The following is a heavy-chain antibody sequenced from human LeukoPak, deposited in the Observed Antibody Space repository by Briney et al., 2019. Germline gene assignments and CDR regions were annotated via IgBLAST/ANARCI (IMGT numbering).Heavy chain of an antibody. CDR2: VDHTGST. D-gene: IGHD1-1*01. V-gene: IGHV4-61*03. J-gene: IGHJ6*03. CDR1: GGSISSSSYY. Sequence: SSETLSLTCTVSGGSISSSSYYWGWIRQPPGKGLEWIGYVDHTGSTNFNPSLNGRVSISRDTTNNLFSLRLRSVTAADTAVYFCARGRASSSTWYSTYYYYFYMDVWGKGTTVTVSS. CDR3: ARGRASSSTWYSTYYYYFYMDV.